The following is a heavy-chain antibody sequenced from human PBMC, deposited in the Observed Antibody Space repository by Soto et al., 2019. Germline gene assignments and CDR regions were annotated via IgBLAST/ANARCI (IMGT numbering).Heavy chain of an antibody. V-gene: IGHV3-15*02. CDR3: TTWRREKTCTSVSCYGVGAY. D-gene: IGHD2-2*01. CDR1: GFTFNSAW. CDR2: IKSWTDGGRV. Sequence: EVPLVESGGALVKPGESLTLSCAASGFTFNSAWMTWVRQAPGKGLEWVGRIKSWTDGGRVDTAAPVKDRFTISRDDSKTTFYLQMNSMKSEDTPVYYSTTWRREKTCTSVSCYGVGAYGCQGTLVSVSS. J-gene: IGHJ4*02.